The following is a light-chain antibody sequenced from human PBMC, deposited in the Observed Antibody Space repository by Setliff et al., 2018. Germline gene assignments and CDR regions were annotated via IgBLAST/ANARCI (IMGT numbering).Light chain of an antibody. J-gene: IGLJ1*01. CDR2: EVS. CDR1: SSDAGGYNY. CDR3: SSYAGSNNYV. V-gene: IGLV2-8*01. Sequence: QSVLTQPPPASGSPGQSVTISCTGTSSDAGGYNYVSWYQQHPGKAPKLMIYEVSKRPSGVPDRFSGSKSGNTASLTVSGLQAEDEADYYCSSYAGSNNYVFGTGTKVTVL.